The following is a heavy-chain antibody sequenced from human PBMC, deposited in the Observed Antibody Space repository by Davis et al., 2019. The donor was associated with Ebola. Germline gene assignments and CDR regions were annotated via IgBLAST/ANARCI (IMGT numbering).Heavy chain of an antibody. CDR3: TRDSRSFDAYFSPNYGMDV. D-gene: IGHD3-16*01. Sequence: AASVKVSCKASGYSFINYPINWVRQAPGQRLEWMGWINVCDGDTKYSQKFQGRVLITWDTSASTAYMDLSSLISEDTAVYYCTRDSRSFDAYFSPNYGMDVWGQGTTVTVSS. CDR2: INVCDGDT. V-gene: IGHV1-3*01. CDR1: GYSFINYP. J-gene: IGHJ6*02.